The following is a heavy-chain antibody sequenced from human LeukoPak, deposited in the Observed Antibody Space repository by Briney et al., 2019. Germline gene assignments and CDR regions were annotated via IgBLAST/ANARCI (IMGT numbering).Heavy chain of an antibody. CDR1: GFTFSSYA. CDR3: VKEAGMVRGGISPYFDY. V-gene: IGHV3-64D*06. D-gene: IGHD3-10*01. Sequence: GGSLRLSCSASGFTFSSYAMHWVRQAPGKGLEYVSAISSNGGSTYYADSVKGRFTISRDNSKNTLYLQMSSLRAEDTAVYYCVKEAGMVRGGISPYFDYWGQGTLVTVCS. J-gene: IGHJ4*02. CDR2: ISSNGGST.